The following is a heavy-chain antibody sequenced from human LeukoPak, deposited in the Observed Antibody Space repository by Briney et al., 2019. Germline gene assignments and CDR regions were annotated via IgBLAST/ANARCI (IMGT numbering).Heavy chain of an antibody. CDR1: GFTFSNYG. Sequence: GGSPRLSCAASGFTFSNYGMHWVRQAPGRGLECVAVIWYDGKHQYYADSVKGRFNISRDNPKNMLYLQMNSLRVEDTAVYYCAKGPTQVLRFLRDGKTYYMDVWGKGTSVLVS. V-gene: IGHV3-33*06. D-gene: IGHD3-3*01. J-gene: IGHJ6*03. CDR3: AKGPTQVLRFLRDGKTYYMDV. CDR2: IWYDGKHQ.